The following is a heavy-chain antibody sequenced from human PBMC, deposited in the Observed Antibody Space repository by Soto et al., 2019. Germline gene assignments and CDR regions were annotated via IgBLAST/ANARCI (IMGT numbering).Heavy chain of an antibody. CDR3: AKDRQVRGLYGMDV. D-gene: IGHD3-10*01. Sequence: PGGSLRLSCAASGFTFSSYGMHWVRQAPGKGLEWVAVISYDGSNKYYADSVKGRFTISRDNSKNTLYLQMNSLRAEDTAVHYCAKDRQVRGLYGMDVWGQGTTVTVSS. J-gene: IGHJ6*02. V-gene: IGHV3-30*18. CDR1: GFTFSSYG. CDR2: ISYDGSNK.